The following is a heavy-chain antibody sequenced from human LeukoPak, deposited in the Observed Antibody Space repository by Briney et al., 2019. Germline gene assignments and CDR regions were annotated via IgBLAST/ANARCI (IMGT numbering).Heavy chain of an antibody. CDR1: GGSFSGYY. V-gene: IGHV4-34*01. CDR3: ASPYVAVAGSKLAYFDY. Sequence: SETLSLTCAVYGGSFSGYYWSWIRQPPGKGLEWIGEINHSGSTNYNPSLKSRVTISVDTSKNQFSLKLSSVTAADTAVYYCASPYVAVAGSKLAYFDYWGQGTLVTVSS. J-gene: IGHJ4*02. D-gene: IGHD6-19*01. CDR2: INHSGST.